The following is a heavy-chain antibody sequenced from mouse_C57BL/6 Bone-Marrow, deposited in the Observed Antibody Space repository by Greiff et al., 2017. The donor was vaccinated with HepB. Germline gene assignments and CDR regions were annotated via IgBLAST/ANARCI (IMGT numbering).Heavy chain of an antibody. J-gene: IGHJ3*01. CDR3: ASIYDGYYKDWFAY. Sequence: EVKLMESGAELVRPGSSVKMSCKTSGYTFTSYGINWVKQRPGQGLEWIGYIYIGNGYTEYNEKFKGKATLTSDTSSSTAYMQLSSLTSEDSAIYLCASIYDGYYKDWFAYWGQGTLVTVSA. D-gene: IGHD2-3*01. CDR2: IYIGNGYT. CDR1: GYTFTSYG. V-gene: IGHV1-58*01.